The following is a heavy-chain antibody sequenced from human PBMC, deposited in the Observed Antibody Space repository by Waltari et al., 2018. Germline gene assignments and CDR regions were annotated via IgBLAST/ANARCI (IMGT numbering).Heavy chain of an antibody. V-gene: IGHV6-1*01. CDR2: IYSVSN. Sequence: QVQLQQSGPGLVQPSQTLSLTCAISGDSLSSHTVAWNWIRQSPSRGLGWLGRIYSVSNDYAVSVRSRITIKSDTSKSQFSLQFHSVTPEDTALYFCARGVWSAFDTWGQGTMVTVSS. CDR1: GDSLSSHTVA. D-gene: IGHD2-8*02. CDR3: ARGVWSAFDT. J-gene: IGHJ3*02.